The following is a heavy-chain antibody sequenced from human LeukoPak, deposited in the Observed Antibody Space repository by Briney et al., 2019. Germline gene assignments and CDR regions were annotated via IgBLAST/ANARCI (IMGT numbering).Heavy chain of an antibody. J-gene: IGHJ4*02. CDR2: TYYRSKWYN. Sequence: LGRTYYRSKWYNDYAVSVKSRININPDTSKNQFSLQLSSVTPEDTAVYYCARGVGAPDYWGQGALVTVSS. V-gene: IGHV6-1*01. CDR3: ARGVGAPDY. D-gene: IGHD1-26*01.